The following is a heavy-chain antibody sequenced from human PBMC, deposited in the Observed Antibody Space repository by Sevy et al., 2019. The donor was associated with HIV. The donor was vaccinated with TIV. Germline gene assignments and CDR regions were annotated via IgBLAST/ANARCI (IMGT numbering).Heavy chain of an antibody. J-gene: IGHJ4*02. V-gene: IGHV4-59*01. CDR2: IDYSGST. Sequence: SETLSLTCSVSGGSMRDYYWSWIRQPPGKGLEWIGYIDYSGSTGNPSLKSRVTMSIATSKNQRSLKLSSVTAADTAFYYCARGLYYFDNWGQGILVTVSS. CDR3: ARGLYYFDN. CDR1: GGSMRDYY.